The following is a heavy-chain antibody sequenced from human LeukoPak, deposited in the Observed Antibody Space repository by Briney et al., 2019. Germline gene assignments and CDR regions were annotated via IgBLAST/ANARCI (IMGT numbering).Heavy chain of an antibody. D-gene: IGHD6-19*01. CDR3: ARESIAVAGAPFDY. V-gene: IGHV3-48*03. CDR2: ISSGSTI. CDR1: GFTFSSYE. Sequence: GGSLRLSRAASGFTFSSYEMNWVRQAPGKGLEWVSYISSGSTIYGADSVKRRFTISRDNAKNSLYLQMNSLRAEDTAVYYCARESIAVAGAPFDYWGQGTLVTVSS. J-gene: IGHJ4*02.